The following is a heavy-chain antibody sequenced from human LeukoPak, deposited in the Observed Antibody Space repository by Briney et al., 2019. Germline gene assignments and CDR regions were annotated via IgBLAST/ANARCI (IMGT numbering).Heavy chain of an antibody. CDR2: ISYDGSNK. CDR3: ATSPHYCSGGSCYPYYFDY. D-gene: IGHD2-15*01. V-gene: IGHV3-30-3*01. J-gene: IGHJ4*02. Sequence: GGSLRLPCAASGLTFSSDAMHWVRQAPGKGLEGGAGISYDGSNKYYADSVKGRFTIARENSKNTLYLQMNSPRAEDNAVYYCATSPHYCSGGSCYPYYFDYWGQGTMVTVSS. CDR1: GLTFSSDA.